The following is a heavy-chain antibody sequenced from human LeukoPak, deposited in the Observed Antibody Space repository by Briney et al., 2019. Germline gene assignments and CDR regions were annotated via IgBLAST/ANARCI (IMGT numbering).Heavy chain of an antibody. CDR3: ARGPLVRLPSSFDP. J-gene: IGHJ5*02. D-gene: IGHD3-16*02. Sequence: ASVKVSCKASGYTFTSYDINWVRQATGQGLEWMGWMNPNSGNTGSAQRFQGRITMTSDTSISTAYMELSSLRSEDTAVYYCARGPLVRLPSSFDPWGQGTLVTVSS. CDR1: GYTFTSYD. CDR2: MNPNSGNT. V-gene: IGHV1-8*01.